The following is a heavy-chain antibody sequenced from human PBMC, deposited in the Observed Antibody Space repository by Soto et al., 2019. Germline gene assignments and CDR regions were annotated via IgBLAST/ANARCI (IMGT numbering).Heavy chain of an antibody. CDR1: GGSISSGGYY. CDR2: IYYSGST. CDR3: ARSSLVRVRTFDY. Sequence: SETLSLTCTVSGGSISSGGYYWSWIRQHPGKGLEWIGYIYYSGSTYYNPSLKSRVTISVDTSKNQFSLKLSSVTAADTAVYYCARSSLVRVRTFDYWGQGTLVTVSS. D-gene: IGHD3-10*01. V-gene: IGHV4-31*03. J-gene: IGHJ4*02.